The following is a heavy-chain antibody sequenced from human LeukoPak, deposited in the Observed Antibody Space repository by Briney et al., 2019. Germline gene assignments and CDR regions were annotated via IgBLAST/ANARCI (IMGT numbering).Heavy chain of an antibody. CDR1: SDQY. Sequence: GGSLRLSCAAFSDQYMDWVRQAPGKGLEWVGRIGNKANSYTTEYAASVKGRFTISRDDSKNSLYLQMNSLKTEDTAVYHCTRGYSGVAIYAFDIWGQGKMVTVSS. CDR2: IGNKANSYTT. CDR3: TRGYSGVAIYAFDI. D-gene: IGHD5-18*01. V-gene: IGHV3-72*01. J-gene: IGHJ3*02.